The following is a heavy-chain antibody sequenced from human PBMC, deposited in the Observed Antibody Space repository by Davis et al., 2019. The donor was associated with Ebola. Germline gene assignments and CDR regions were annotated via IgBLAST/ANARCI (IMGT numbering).Heavy chain of an antibody. CDR1: GGSISSSSYY. J-gene: IGHJ5*02. CDR2: IYYSGST. V-gene: IGHV4-39*01. CDR3: ARHGGGYCSGGSCYGLSWFDP. D-gene: IGHD2-15*01. Sequence: MPSETLSLTCTVSGGSISSSSYYWGWIRQPPGKGLEWIGSIYYSGSTYYNPSLKSRVTISVDTSKNQFSLKLSSVTAADTAVYYCARHGGGYCSGGSCYGLSWFDPWGQGTLVTVSS.